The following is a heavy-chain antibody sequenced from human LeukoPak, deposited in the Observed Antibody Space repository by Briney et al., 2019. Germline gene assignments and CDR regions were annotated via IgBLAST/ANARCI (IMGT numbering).Heavy chain of an antibody. Sequence: NPSETLSLTCTVSGGSISNSNYYWGWIRQPPGKGLEWIGSIYYSGSTYYNPSLKSRVTISVDTSKNQFSLKLSSVTAADTAVYFCARAGVGDSSGFRSSPIQKPLHAFDIWGQGTMVTVSS. V-gene: IGHV4-39*01. CDR2: IYYSGST. CDR1: GGSISNSNYY. D-gene: IGHD3-22*01. J-gene: IGHJ3*02. CDR3: ARAGVGDSSGFRSSPIQKPLHAFDI.